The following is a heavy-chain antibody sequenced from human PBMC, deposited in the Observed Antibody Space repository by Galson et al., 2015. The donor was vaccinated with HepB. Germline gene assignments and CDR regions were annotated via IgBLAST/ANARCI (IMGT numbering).Heavy chain of an antibody. D-gene: IGHD3-3*01. CDR3: ARGDYDFWSGYLPDYYYMDV. CDR1: GFTFSSYG. V-gene: IGHV3-33*01. J-gene: IGHJ6*03. Sequence: SLRLSCVASGFTFSSYGMHWVRQAPGKGLEWVAVIWYDGSNKYYADSVKGRFTISRDNSKNTLYLQMNSLRAEDTAVYYCARGDYDFWSGYLPDYYYMDVWGKGTTVTVSS. CDR2: IWYDGSNK.